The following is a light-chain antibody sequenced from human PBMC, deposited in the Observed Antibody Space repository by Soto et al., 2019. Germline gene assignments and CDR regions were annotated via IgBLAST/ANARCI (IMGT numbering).Light chain of an antibody. J-gene: IGKJ5*01. CDR2: LGS. Sequence: DIVMTQSPLSLPVTPGEPASISCRSSQSLLHSNGYNYLDWYLQKPGQSPQLLIYLGSNRASGVPDRFIGSGSGTAFTLKISTVEAEDVGVYYCMQALQTPPTFGQGTRLEIK. CDR3: MQALQTPPT. V-gene: IGKV2-28*01. CDR1: QSLLHSNGYNY.